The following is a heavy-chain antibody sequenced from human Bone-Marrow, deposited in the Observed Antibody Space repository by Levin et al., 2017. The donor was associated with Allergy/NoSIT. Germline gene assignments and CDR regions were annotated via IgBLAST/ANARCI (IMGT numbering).Heavy chain of an antibody. J-gene: IGHJ6*03. CDR1: GYTFTSYG. Sequence: ASVKVSCKASGYTFTSYGISWVRQAPGQGLEWMGWISAYNGNTNYAQKLQGRVTMTTDTSTSTAYMELRSLRSDDTAVYYCARDPGELLTTVTTNYMDVWGKGTTVTVSS. D-gene: IGHD4-17*01. CDR3: ARDPGELLTTVTTNYMDV. CDR2: ISAYNGNT. V-gene: IGHV1-18*01.